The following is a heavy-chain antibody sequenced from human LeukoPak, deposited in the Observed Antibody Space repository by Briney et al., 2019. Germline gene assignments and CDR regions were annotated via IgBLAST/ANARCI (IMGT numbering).Heavy chain of an antibody. CDR3: ASPWLGATEFHY. CDR1: GYTFTSYA. Sequence: ASVKVSCKASGYTFTSYAMHWVRQAPGQRLEWMGWINAGNGNTKYSQKFQGRVTITRDTSASTAYMELSSLRSEDTAVYYCASPWLGATEFHYWGQGTLVPVSS. D-gene: IGHD1-26*01. CDR2: INAGNGNT. V-gene: IGHV1-3*01. J-gene: IGHJ4*02.